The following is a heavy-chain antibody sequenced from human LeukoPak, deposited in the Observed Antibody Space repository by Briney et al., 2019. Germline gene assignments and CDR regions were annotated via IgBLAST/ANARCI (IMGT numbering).Heavy chain of an antibody. D-gene: IGHD3-22*01. CDR2: ISGSGGST. J-gene: IGHJ2*01. CDR3: AKSIPDSSGYYYWYFDL. CDR1: GFTFSSYA. V-gene: IGHV3-23*01. Sequence: GGSLRLSCAASGFTFSSYAMSWVRQAPGKGLEWVSAISGSGGSTYYADSVKGQFTISRDNSKNTLYLQMNSLRAEDTAVYYCAKSIPDSSGYYYWYFDLWGRGTLVTVSS.